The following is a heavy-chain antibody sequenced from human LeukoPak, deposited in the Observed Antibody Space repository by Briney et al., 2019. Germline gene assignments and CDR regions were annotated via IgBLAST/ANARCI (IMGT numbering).Heavy chain of an antibody. J-gene: IGHJ6*02. D-gene: IGHD6-13*01. Sequence: GGSLRLSCAASGFTFSIYSMNWVRQAPGKGLEWVAVISYDGSNKYYADSVRGRFTISRDNSKNTLYLQMNSLRAEDTAVYYCARDGTYSSSWYNPYYYYGMDVWGQGTTVTVSS. V-gene: IGHV3-30*03. CDR2: ISYDGSNK. CDR1: GFTFSIYS. CDR3: ARDGTYSSSWYNPYYYYGMDV.